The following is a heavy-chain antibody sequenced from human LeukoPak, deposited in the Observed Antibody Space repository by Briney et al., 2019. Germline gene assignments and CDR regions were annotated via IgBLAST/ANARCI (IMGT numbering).Heavy chain of an antibody. Sequence: SETLSLSCVVDGESLSNHYWRWIRQSPGKGLEWLGEIEHRGNTNYNPSLKSRVTISVDTSKNEFSLKLKSMTAADTAVFYCARGRGVAARRGFDFWGLGTLVTVSS. CDR2: IEHRGNT. CDR1: GESLSNHY. CDR3: ARGRGVAARRGFDF. D-gene: IGHD6-6*01. J-gene: IGHJ4*02. V-gene: IGHV4-34*01.